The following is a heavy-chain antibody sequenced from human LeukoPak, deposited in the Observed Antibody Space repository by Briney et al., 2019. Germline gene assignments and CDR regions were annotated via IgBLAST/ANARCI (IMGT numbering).Heavy chain of an antibody. CDR1: GFTFDDYA. CDR3: AKARLRYFDWLSEPYFDY. J-gene: IGHJ4*02. CDR2: ISWNSGSI. D-gene: IGHD3-9*01. Sequence: SGGSLRLSCAASGFTFDDYAMHWVRQAPGKGLEWVSGISWNSGSIGYADSVKGRFTISRDNAKNSLYLQMNSLRAEDTALYYCAKARLRYFDWLSEPYFDYWGQGTLVTVSS. V-gene: IGHV3-9*01.